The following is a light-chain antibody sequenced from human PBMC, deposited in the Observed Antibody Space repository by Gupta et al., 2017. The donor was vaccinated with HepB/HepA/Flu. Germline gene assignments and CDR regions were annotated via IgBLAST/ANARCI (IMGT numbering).Light chain of an antibody. J-gene: IGKJ3*01. V-gene: IGKV1-39*01. Sequence: DIQMTQSPSSLSASAGDRVTITCRASQSISSILNWYQQKPGKAPKLLIYAASSLQSGVPSRFSGSGSGTDFTLTISSLQPEDFATYYCQQSDSTPLFTFGHGTKVDIK. CDR3: QQSDSTPLFT. CDR2: AAS. CDR1: QSISSI.